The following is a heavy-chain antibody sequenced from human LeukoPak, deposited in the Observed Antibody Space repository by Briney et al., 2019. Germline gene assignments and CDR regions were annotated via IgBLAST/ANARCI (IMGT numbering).Heavy chain of an antibody. J-gene: IGHJ5*02. CDR1: GGSLSSCY. Sequence: SETLSLTCTVSGGSLSSCYWSWIRQPPAKGLDWIGCIYYCGSTNYNPSLTRRATISVDTSKNQLPLKVSAVTAGGTPVYYCARHVLVGGRETHYNWFDPWGQGTLVTVSS. D-gene: IGHD2-21*01. V-gene: IGHV4-59*08. CDR3: ARHVLVGGRETHYNWFDP. CDR2: IYYCGST.